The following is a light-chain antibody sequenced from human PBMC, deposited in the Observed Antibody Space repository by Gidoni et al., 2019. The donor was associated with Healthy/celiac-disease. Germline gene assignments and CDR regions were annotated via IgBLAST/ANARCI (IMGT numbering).Light chain of an antibody. CDR2: GAS. V-gene: IGKV3-15*01. CDR3: QQYNNWPMYT. J-gene: IGKJ2*01. Sequence: EIVMTQSPATLSVSPGERATLSCRASQSVSSNLAWYQQKPGQAPRLLIYGASTRATGIPARFSGSGSGTEFTLTISSLQSEDFAVYYCQQYNNWPMYTFVQXTKLEIK. CDR1: QSVSSN.